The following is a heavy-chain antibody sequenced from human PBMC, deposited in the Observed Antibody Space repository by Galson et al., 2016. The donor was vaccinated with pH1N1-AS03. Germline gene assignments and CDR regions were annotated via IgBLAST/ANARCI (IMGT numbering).Heavy chain of an antibody. Sequence: SLRLSCAASGFTFRSYWMTWVRQAPGKGLEWVAYIGSSGRTISYADSVKGRFTVSRDSGKNSVELQMNSLGAEDTAVYYCARDSPTTLIGGEVWGQGTLVTVSS. J-gene: IGHJ4*02. V-gene: IGHV3-48*01. CDR1: GFTFRSYW. CDR2: IGSSGRTI. CDR3: ARDSPTTLIGGEV. D-gene: IGHD2-21*01.